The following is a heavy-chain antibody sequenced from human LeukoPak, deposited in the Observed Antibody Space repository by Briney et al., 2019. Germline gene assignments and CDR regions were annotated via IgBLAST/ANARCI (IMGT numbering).Heavy chain of an antibody. D-gene: IGHD5-24*01. CDR2: ISSTGNTI. CDR3: ARELVEMAAGYFDS. J-gene: IGHJ4*02. V-gene: IGHV3-48*03. Sequence: GGSLRLSCAASGFIFSSSEINWVRQAPGRGLEWISYISSTGNTIYYADSVKGRFTISRDNAKNSLYLQMNSLRAEDTAVYYCARELVEMAAGYFDSWGQGTLVTVSS. CDR1: GFIFSSSE.